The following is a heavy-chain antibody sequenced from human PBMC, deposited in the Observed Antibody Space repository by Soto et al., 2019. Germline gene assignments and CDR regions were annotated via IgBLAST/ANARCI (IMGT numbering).Heavy chain of an antibody. Sequence: PSETQSLTCTVSGASISGYCGNWIRQPPGEGLEWIGYIYYSGNTNYNSFLKSRVTMSVDTSKNQFSLNLTSVTPADTAVYYCARMITATGTEYFDLWGRGALVTVSS. CDR1: GASISGYC. J-gene: IGHJ2*01. D-gene: IGHD6-13*01. V-gene: IGHV4-59*13. CDR3: ARMITATGTEYFDL. CDR2: IYYSGNT.